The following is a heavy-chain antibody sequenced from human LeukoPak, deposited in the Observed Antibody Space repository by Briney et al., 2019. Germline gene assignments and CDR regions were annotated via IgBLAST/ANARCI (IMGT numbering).Heavy chain of an antibody. CDR3: AKDLWPSDVWGSYPLGAFDI. D-gene: IGHD3-16*02. CDR1: GFTFSSYA. CDR2: ISGSGGST. J-gene: IGHJ3*02. Sequence: GGSLRLSCAASGFTFSSYAMSWVRQAPGKGLEWVSAISGSGGSTYYADSVKGRFTISRDNSKNTLYLQMNSLRAEDTAVYYCAKDLWPSDVWGSYPLGAFDIWGQGTMVTVSS. V-gene: IGHV3-23*01.